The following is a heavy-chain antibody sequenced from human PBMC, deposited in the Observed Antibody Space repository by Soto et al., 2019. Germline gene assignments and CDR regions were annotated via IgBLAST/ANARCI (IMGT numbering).Heavy chain of an antibody. CDR1: GGIFSSYA. CDR3: ARDHETKELGFLHGLVSDYAFDI. Sequence: VKVSCKASGGIFSSYAISWVRQAPGQGLEWRGGIITIFGTAKYAQKFEGRGTITADESTSTAYMELTSHRSEDTAVYYCARDHETKELGFLHGLVSDYAFDIWGQGTMVTVSS. D-gene: IGHD7-27*01. J-gene: IGHJ3*02. V-gene: IGHV1-69*13. CDR2: IITIFGTA.